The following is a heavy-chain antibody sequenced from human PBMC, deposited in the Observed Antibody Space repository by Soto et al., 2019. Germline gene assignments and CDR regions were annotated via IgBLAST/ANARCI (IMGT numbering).Heavy chain of an antibody. Sequence: TLSLTCTVSGGSVSSGSYYWSWIRQPPGKGLEWIGYIYYSGSTNYNPSLKSRVTISVDTSKNQFSLKLSSVTAADTAVYYCARGYSSSWHQSYYFDYWGQGTLVTVSS. CDR1: GGSVSSGSYY. D-gene: IGHD6-13*01. V-gene: IGHV4-61*01. J-gene: IGHJ4*02. CDR2: IYYSGST. CDR3: ARGYSSSWHQSYYFDY.